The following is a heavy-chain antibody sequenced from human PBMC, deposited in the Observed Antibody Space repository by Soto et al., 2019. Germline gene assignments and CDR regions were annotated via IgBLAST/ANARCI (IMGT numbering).Heavy chain of an antibody. CDR2: IYYSGST. V-gene: IGHV4-31*03. CDR3: ARRDRYNPFDY. D-gene: IGHD1-1*01. Sequence: QVQLQESGPGLVKPSQTLSLTCTVSGGSISSGGYYWRWIRQHPGKGLEWIGYIYYSGSTYYNPSLKSRVTISVDTSKNQFSLKLSSVTAADTAVYDCARRDRYNPFDYWGQGTLVTVSS. J-gene: IGHJ4*02. CDR1: GGSISSGGYY.